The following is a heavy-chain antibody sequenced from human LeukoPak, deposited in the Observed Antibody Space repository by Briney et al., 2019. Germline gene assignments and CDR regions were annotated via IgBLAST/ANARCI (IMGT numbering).Heavy chain of an antibody. CDR2: MYLSGTT. CDR3: AGLVGRYSSGLYYYYFDY. V-gene: IGHV4-4*02. D-gene: IGHD3-22*01. J-gene: IGHJ4*02. Sequence: SETLSLTCTVSGDSINSLDLWSWVRPPPGKGLEWIGEMYLSGTTHSNPSVKSRVTISIDKSKNQFFLNLSSVTAADTAVYYCAGLVGRYSSGLYYYYFDYWGQGTLVTVSS. CDR1: GDSINSLDL.